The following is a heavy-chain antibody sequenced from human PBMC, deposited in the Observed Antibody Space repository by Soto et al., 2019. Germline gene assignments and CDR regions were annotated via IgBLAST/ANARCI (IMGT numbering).Heavy chain of an antibody. J-gene: IGHJ5*02. D-gene: IGHD2-2*01. CDR1: GFTFSDYY. Sequence: QVQLVESGGGLVKPGGSLRLSCAASGFTFSDYYMSWIRQAPGKGLEWLSYISSSSTYTEYADSVKGRFTISSDNAKNSLYLQMISLRGEDTAVYYWARLGQNVVIPDHGDWFGPWGQGTLVTVSS. CDR2: ISSSSTYT. V-gene: IGHV3-11*06. CDR3: ARLGQNVVIPDHGDWFGP.